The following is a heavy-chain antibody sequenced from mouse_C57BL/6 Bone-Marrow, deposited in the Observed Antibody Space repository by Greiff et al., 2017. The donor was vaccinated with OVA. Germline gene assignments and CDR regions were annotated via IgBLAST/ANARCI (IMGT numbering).Heavy chain of an antibody. D-gene: IGHD1-1*01. CDR2: IDPSDSET. CDR3: ARGGCGSSYNFDY. V-gene: IGHV1-52*01. Sequence: QVQLQQPGAELVRPGSSVKLSCKASGYTFTSYWMHWVKQRPIQGLEWIGNIDPSDSETHYNQKFKDKATLTVEQSSSTAYMQLSSLTSEAYEVDYCARGGCGSSYNFDYWGQGTTLTVSS. CDR1: GYTFTSYW. J-gene: IGHJ2*01.